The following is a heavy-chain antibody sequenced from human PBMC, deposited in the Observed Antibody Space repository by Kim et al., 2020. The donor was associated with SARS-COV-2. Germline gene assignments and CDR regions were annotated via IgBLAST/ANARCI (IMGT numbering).Heavy chain of an antibody. CDR3: ARDKRTYGMDV. J-gene: IGHJ6*02. V-gene: IGHV4-30-2*01. D-gene: IGHD6-25*01. CDR2: T. Sequence: TYYNPSLRSRVTISVDRSKNQFSLKLSSVTATDTAVYYCARDKRTYGMDVWGQGTTVTVSS.